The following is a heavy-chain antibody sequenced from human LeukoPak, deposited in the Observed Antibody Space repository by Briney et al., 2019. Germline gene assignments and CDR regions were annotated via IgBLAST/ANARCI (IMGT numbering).Heavy chain of an antibody. CDR3: ARHTKGDTAMVYNDY. J-gene: IGHJ4*02. Sequence: GGSLRLSCAASGFTFSSYWMSWVRQAPGKGLEWVANIKQDGSEKYYVDSVKGRFTISRDNAKNSLYLQMNSLRAEDTALYYCARHTKGDTAMVYNDYWGQGTLVTVSS. CDR2: IKQDGSEK. CDR1: GFTFSSYW. D-gene: IGHD5-18*01. V-gene: IGHV3-7*03.